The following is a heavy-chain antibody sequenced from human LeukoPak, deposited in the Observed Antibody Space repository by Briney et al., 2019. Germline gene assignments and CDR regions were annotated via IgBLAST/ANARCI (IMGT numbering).Heavy chain of an antibody. D-gene: IGHD3-3*01. CDR3: ARTYDFGRGPPGDAFDN. CDR1: GFTFSSYG. V-gene: IGHV3-30*02. Sequence: PGGSLRLSCAAPGFTFSSYGMHWVRQAPGKGLEWVAFIRYDGSNKYYADSVKGRFTISRDNSKNTLYLQMNNLRAEDTAVYYCARTYDFGRGPPGDAFDNWGPGTWVIVSS. J-gene: IGHJ3*02. CDR2: IRYDGSNK.